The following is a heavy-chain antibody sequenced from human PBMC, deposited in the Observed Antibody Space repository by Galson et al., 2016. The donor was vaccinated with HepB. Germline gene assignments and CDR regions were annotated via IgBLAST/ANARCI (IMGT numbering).Heavy chain of an antibody. D-gene: IGHD2-8*01. J-gene: IGHJ4*02. V-gene: IGHV3-74*01. Sequence: SLRLSCAASGFTFSGYWMHWVRQVPGKGLVWVSRIKRDGTAATYADSVRGRFTIPRDNAKNTLYLQMNNLRVDDTALYYCASGLVSGTKYWGQGTLVTVSS. CDR1: GFTFSGYW. CDR3: ASGLVSGTKY. CDR2: IKRDGTAA.